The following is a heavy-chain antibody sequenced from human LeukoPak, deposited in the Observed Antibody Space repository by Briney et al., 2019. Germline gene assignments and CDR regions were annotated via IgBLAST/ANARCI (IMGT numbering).Heavy chain of an antibody. V-gene: IGHV3-7*01. CDR1: GFTFSGYG. J-gene: IGHJ1*01. Sequence: GGSLRLSCAASGFTFSGYGMHWVRQAPGKGLQWVANIKTDGSEKYYVDSVKGRFAISRDNAKNSLYLQMNSLRAEDTAVYYCATYSSLNRREFQFWGQGTLLTVSS. CDR2: IKTDGSEK. D-gene: IGHD3-22*01. CDR3: ATYSSLNRREFQF.